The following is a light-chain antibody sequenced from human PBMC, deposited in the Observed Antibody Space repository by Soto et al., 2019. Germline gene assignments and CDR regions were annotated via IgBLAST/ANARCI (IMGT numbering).Light chain of an antibody. Sequence: QSALTQPASVSGSPGQSITISCTGTSSDVGAYNYVSWYQQYPGRAPKVIIFEVRKRPSGVSTRFSGSKSGDTASLTISGLQAEEEADYYCSSYRSSTTFVFGTGTKVTVL. CDR2: EVR. J-gene: IGLJ1*01. CDR3: SSYRSSTTFV. V-gene: IGLV2-14*01. CDR1: SSDVGAYNY.